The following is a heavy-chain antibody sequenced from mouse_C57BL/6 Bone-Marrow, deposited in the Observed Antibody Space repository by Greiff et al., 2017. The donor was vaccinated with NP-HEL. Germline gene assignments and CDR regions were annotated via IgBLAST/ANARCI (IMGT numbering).Heavy chain of an antibody. CDR3: ARVYDGYPWFAY. V-gene: IGHV5-17*01. J-gene: IGHJ3*01. D-gene: IGHD2-3*01. Sequence: DVKLQESGGGLVKPGGSLKLSCAASGFTFSDYGMHWVRQAPEKGLEWVAYISSGSSTIYYADTVKGRFTISRDNAKNTLFLQMTSLRSEDTAMYYCARVYDGYPWFAYWGQGTLVTVSA. CDR1: GFTFSDYG. CDR2: ISSGSSTI.